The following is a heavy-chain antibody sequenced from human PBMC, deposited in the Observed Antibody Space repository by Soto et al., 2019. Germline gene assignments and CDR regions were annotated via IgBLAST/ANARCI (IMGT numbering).Heavy chain of an antibody. CDR2: IKSKTNGGTT. CDR3: TTARGYYGLDV. CDR1: AFSFSNAW. J-gene: IGHJ6*02. V-gene: IGHV3-15*07. Sequence: EVQLVESGGGLVKPGGSLRLSCAASAFSFSNAWMNWVRQAPVKGLEWVGRIKSKTNGGTTDYAAPVKGRFTISRDDSKNTLYLQMSSLNTEDTAVYYCTTARGYYGLDVWGQGTTVPVSS.